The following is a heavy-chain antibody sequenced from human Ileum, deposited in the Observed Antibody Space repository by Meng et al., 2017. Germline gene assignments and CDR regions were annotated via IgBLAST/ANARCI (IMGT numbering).Heavy chain of an antibody. V-gene: IGHV4-4*02. CDR2: IYPGGSI. D-gene: IGHD2-15*01. Sequence: QVRAEGLGRCLLKPSGTLSLTGAVCGGSMNSYVWWSWVRQAPGKGLEWIGEIYPGGSINYNPSLKSRVTISADTSKNQFSLSLDSVTAADTAVYYCVRNDYCSGGTCYPHFDYWGQGTLVTVSS. CDR1: GGSMNSYVW. CDR3: VRNDYCSGGTCYPHFDY. J-gene: IGHJ4*02.